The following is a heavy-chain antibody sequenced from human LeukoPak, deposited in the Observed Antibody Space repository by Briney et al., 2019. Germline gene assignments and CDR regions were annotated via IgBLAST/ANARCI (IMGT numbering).Heavy chain of an antibody. CDR3: ASDTIVGATTFDY. CDR1: GFTFSSYS. Sequence: GGSLRLSCAASGFTFSSYSMNWVRQAPGKGLEWVSSISSSSSYIYCADSVKGRFTISRDNAKNSLYLQMNSLRAEDTAVYYCASDTIVGATTFDYWGQGTLVTVSS. V-gene: IGHV3-21*01. D-gene: IGHD1-26*01. CDR2: ISSSSSYI. J-gene: IGHJ4*02.